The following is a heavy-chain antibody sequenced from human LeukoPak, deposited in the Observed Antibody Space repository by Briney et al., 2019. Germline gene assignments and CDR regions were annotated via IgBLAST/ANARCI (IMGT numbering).Heavy chain of an antibody. Sequence: PGGSLRLSCAASGFTFSRCEMNWVRQAPGKGLEWVSYISRSGDTIYFADSVKGRFTISRDNAKNSLYLQMSSLRAEDTAVYYCARDRGSYSDYWGQGTLVTVSS. CDR1: GFTFSRCE. V-gene: IGHV3-48*03. D-gene: IGHD3-16*01. CDR2: ISRSGDTI. J-gene: IGHJ4*02. CDR3: ARDRGSYSDY.